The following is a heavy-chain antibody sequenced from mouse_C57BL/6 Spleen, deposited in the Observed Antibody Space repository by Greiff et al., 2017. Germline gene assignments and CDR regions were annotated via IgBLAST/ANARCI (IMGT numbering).Heavy chain of an antibody. CDR2: IYPGNSDT. D-gene: IGHD1-1*01. J-gene: IGHJ1*03. CDR3: TRERYYGRSYEWYFDV. CDR1: GYTFTSYW. V-gene: IGHV1-5*01. Sequence: VQLQQSGTVLARPGASVKMSCKTSGYTFTSYWMHWVKQRPGQGLEWIGAIYPGNSDTSYNQKFKGKAKLTAVTSASTAYMELSSLTNEDSAVYYCTRERYYGRSYEWYFDVWGTGTTVTVSS.